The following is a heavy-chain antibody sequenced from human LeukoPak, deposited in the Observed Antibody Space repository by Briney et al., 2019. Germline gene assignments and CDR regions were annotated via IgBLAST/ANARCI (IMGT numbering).Heavy chain of an antibody. CDR2: IYYSGST. CDR3: ARELHYCSGGSCYPDWFDP. D-gene: IGHD2-15*01. J-gene: IGHJ5*02. Sequence: SETLSLTCTVSGGSNSSYYWSWIRQRPGKGLEWIGYIYYSGSTNYNPSLKSRVTISVDTSKNQFSLKLSSVTAADTAVYYCARELHYCSGGSCYPDWFDPWGQGTLVTVSS. V-gene: IGHV4-59*01. CDR1: GGSNSSYY.